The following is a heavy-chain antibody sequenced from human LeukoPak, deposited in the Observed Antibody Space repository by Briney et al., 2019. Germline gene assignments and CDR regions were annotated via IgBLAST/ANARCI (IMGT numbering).Heavy chain of an antibody. Sequence: GASLKISCTGSGSSFTNYWIGWVRQLPGKGLEWMGIIHPGDSGTRYSPSFQGQVTMSVDESITTAYLQWSSLRASDSAIYSCARGGTYRYGSSDYWGQGTLVTVSS. CDR3: ARGGTYRYGSSDY. CDR1: GSSFTNYW. D-gene: IGHD5-18*01. CDR2: IHPGDSGT. V-gene: IGHV5-51*01. J-gene: IGHJ4*02.